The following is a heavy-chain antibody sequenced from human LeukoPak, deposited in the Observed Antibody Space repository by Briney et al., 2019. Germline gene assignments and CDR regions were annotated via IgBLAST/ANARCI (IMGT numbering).Heavy chain of an antibody. CDR3: ARSGRFGELSIDY. CDR2: INHSGST. V-gene: IGHV4-34*01. D-gene: IGHD3-10*01. Sequence: SETLSLTCAVCGGSFSGYYWSWIRQPPGKGLEWIGEINHSGSTNYNPSLKSRVTISVDTSKNQFSLKLSSVTAADTAVYYCARSGRFGELSIDYWGQGTLVTVSS. CDR1: GGSFSGYY. J-gene: IGHJ4*02.